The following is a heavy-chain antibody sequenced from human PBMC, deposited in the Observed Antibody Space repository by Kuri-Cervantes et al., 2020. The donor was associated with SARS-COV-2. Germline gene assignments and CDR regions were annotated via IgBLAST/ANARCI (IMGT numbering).Heavy chain of an antibody. CDR3: ARQVVPGFRGGMDV. D-gene: IGHD2-21*01. CDR2: INPGDSDT. V-gene: IGHV5-51*01. J-gene: IGHJ6*02. Sequence: KVSCKGSGYNFVTYWIGWVRQVPEKGLEWVGVINPGDSDTRYSPSFQGQVTISADKSISTAYLQWNSLKASDSAMYYCARQVVPGFRGGMDVWGQGTTVTVSS. CDR1: GYNFVTYW.